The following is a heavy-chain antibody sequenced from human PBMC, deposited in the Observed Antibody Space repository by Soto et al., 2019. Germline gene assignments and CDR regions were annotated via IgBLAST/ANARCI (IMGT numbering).Heavy chain of an antibody. Sequence: QITLKESGPTLVKPTQTLTLTCTFSGFSLSTSGVGVGWIRQPPGKALEWLALIYWDDDNRYSPSLKSRLTITKDTSKNQVVLTMTNMDPVDTATYYCEHSETQLWLPTLDYWGQGTLVTVSS. V-gene: IGHV2-5*02. CDR3: EHSETQLWLPTLDY. D-gene: IGHD5-18*01. CDR2: IYWDDDN. J-gene: IGHJ4*02. CDR1: GFSLSTSGVG.